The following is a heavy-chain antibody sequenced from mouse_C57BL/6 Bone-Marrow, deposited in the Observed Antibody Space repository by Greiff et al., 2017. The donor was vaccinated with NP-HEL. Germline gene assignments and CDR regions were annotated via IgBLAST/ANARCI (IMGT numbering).Heavy chain of an antibody. CDR3: ARDGWLLLHWYFDV. Sequence: EVQLQQSGPELVKPGASVKISCKASGYTFTDYYMNWVKQSHGKSLEWIGDINPNNGGTSYNQKFKGKATLTVDKSSSTAYMELRSLTSEDSAVYYCARDGWLLLHWYFDVWGTGTTVTVSS. D-gene: IGHD2-3*01. CDR2: INPNNGGT. CDR1: GYTFTDYY. V-gene: IGHV1-26*01. J-gene: IGHJ1*03.